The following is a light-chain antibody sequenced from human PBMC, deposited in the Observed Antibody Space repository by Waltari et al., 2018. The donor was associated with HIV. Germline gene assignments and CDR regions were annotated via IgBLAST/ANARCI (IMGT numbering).Light chain of an antibody. CDR2: DVI. CDR1: SSDVGGYNY. J-gene: IGLJ2*01. Sequence: QSALTQPRSVSGSPGQSVTISCTGTSSDVGGYNYVSWYQQHPGKAPKLMIYDVIRRPAGVPDRFSVSKSGNTASLTCSGLQSEDEADYYCCSYAGSYGVVFGGGTKLTVL. CDR3: CSYAGSYGVV. V-gene: IGLV2-11*01.